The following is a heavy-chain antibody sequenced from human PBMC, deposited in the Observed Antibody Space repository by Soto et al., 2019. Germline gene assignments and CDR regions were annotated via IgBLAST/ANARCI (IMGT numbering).Heavy chain of an antibody. CDR3: ARRIRYSNYMDV. Sequence: PVVPLKVSCRGSEYSFSSYWIGWVRQMPGKGLEWMGIIYPGDSDTRYSPSFQGQVTISADKSISTAYLQWSSLKASDTAMYYCARRIRYSNYMDVWGKGTTVTVSS. D-gene: IGHD4-4*01. J-gene: IGHJ6*03. V-gene: IGHV5-51*01. CDR2: IYPGDSDT. CDR1: EYSFSSYW.